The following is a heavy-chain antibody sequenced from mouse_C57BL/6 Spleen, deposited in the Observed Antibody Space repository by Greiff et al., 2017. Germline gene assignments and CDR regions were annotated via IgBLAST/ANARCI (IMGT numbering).Heavy chain of an antibody. J-gene: IGHJ4*01. CDR1: GYSFTDYN. CDR2: INPNYGTT. CDR3: ARGIYYGYDEGLMDY. Sequence: EVQVVESGPELVKPGASVKISCKASGYSFTDYNMNWVKQSNGKSLEWIGVINPNYGTTSYNQKFKGKATLTVDQSSSTAYMQLNSLTSEDSAVYYCARGIYYGYDEGLMDYWGQGTSVTVSS. D-gene: IGHD2-2*01. V-gene: IGHV1-39*01.